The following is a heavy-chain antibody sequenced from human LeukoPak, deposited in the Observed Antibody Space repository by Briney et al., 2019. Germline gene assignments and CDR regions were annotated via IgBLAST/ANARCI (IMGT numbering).Heavy chain of an antibody. Sequence: SETLSLTCTVSGGSIRSYYWSWIRQPPGKGLEWIGYIYYSGRTNYSPSLKSRVTISVDTSKNQFSLKLSSVTAADTAVYYCARKSVAGSLLGDLDYWGQGTLVTVSS. CDR1: GGSIRSYY. D-gene: IGHD6-19*01. CDR3: ARKSVAGSLLGDLDY. J-gene: IGHJ4*02. V-gene: IGHV4-59*01. CDR2: IYYSGRT.